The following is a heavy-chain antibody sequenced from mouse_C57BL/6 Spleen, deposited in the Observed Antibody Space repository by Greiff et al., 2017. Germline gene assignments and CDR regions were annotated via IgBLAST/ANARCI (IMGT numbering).Heavy chain of an antibody. J-gene: IGHJ4*01. CDR1: GFTFSDYG. D-gene: IGHD2-1*01. CDR2: ISSGSSTI. CDR3: ANPYGNYRGYAMDY. Sequence: DVQLVESGGGLVKPGGSLKLSCAASGFTFSDYGMHWVRQAPEKGLEWVAYISSGSSTIYYADTVKGRFTISRDNAKNTLFLQMTSLRSEDTAMYYCANPYGNYRGYAMDYWGQGTSVTVSS. V-gene: IGHV5-17*01.